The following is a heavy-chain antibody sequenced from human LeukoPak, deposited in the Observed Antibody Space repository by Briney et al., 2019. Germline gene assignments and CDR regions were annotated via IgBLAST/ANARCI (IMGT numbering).Heavy chain of an antibody. J-gene: IGHJ4*02. V-gene: IGHV4-59*01. D-gene: IGHD2-15*01. CDR3: ARFRINRLDY. CDR1: GGSISSYY. Sequence: SETLSLTCTVSGGSISSYYWSWIRQPPGKGLEWIGYIYYSGSTNYNPSLKSRVTISVDTSKNQCALKLSSVTASDTAVYYCARFRINRLDYWGRGTLVTVSS. CDR2: IYYSGST.